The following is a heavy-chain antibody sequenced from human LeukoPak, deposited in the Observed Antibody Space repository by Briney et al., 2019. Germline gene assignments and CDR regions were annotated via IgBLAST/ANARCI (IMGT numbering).Heavy chain of an antibody. CDR3: ARVLYYDFWSGYYTGGAFDI. CDR1: GYTFTSYY. D-gene: IGHD3-3*01. CDR2: INPSGGST. J-gene: IGHJ3*02. Sequence: ASVKVSCKASGYTFTSYYMYWVRQAPGQGLEWMGIINPSGGSTSYAQKFQGRVTMTRDTSTSTVYMELSSLRSEDTAVYYCARVLYYDFWSGYYTGGAFDIWGQGTMVTVSS. V-gene: IGHV1-46*01.